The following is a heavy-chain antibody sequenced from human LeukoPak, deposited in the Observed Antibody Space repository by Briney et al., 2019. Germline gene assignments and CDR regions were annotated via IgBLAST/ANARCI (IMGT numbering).Heavy chain of an antibody. V-gene: IGHV5-51*01. D-gene: IGHD3-9*01. CDR1: GYSFSNYW. CDR3: AKGSTYNILTDNLDY. J-gene: IGHJ4*02. Sequence: TPGESLKISCKGSGYSFSNYWIGWVRQMPGKGLEWVGIILPGNSDTRYSPSFQGQVTMSADKSISTAYLQWSSLKAADTAMYYCAKGSTYNILTDNLDYWGQGTQVTVSS. CDR2: ILPGNSDT.